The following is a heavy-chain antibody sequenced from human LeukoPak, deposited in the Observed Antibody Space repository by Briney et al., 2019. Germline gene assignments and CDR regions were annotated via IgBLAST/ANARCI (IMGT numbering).Heavy chain of an antibody. V-gene: IGHV3-21*04. Sequence: GGSLRLSCAASGFTFSSYSMNWVRQAPGKGLEWVSSISSSSSYIYYADSVKGRFTISRDKSKSSLFLQMNSLRAEDTAVYDCLRRDCSFSVSVSDCHDYYYTGLVVWVQGTTV. J-gene: IGHJ6*02. CDR3: LRRDCSFSVSVSDCHDYYYTGLVV. D-gene: IGHD3-10*01. CDR2: ISSSSSYI. CDR1: GFTFSSYS.